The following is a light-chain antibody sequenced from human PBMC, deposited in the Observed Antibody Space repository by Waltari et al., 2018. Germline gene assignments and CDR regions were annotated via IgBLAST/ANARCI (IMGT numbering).Light chain of an antibody. CDR1: QSVSSY. CDR2: EAS. J-gene: IGKJ4*01. V-gene: IGKV3-11*01. Sequence: ASQSVSSYLDWFQQKPGQAPRLLIYEASNRATGIPARFSGSGSGTDFTLTISSLEPEDFAVYYCQQRTNWPFTFGGGTKVEIK. CDR3: QQRTNWPFT.